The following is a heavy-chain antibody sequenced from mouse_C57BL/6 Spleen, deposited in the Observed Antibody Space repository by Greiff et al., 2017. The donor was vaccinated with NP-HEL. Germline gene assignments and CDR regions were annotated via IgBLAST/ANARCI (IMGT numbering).Heavy chain of an antibody. D-gene: IGHD1-3*01. J-gene: IGHJ1*03. CDR3: ARTPYSSWYFDV. V-gene: IGHV1-55*01. CDR1: GYTFTSYW. CDR2: IYPGSGST. Sequence: LQQPGAELVKPGASVKMSCKASGYTFTSYWITWVKQRPGQGLEWIGDIYPGSGSTNYNEKFKSKATLTVDTSSSTAYMQLSSLTSEDSAVYYCARTPYSSWYFDVWGTGTTVTVSS.